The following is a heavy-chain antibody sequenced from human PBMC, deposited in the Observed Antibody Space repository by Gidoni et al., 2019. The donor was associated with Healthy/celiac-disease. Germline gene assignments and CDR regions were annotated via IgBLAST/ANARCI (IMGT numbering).Heavy chain of an antibody. J-gene: IGHJ2*01. D-gene: IGHD5-12*01. CDR2: ISWNSGSI. Sequence: EVQLVESGGGLVQPGRSLRLSCQASGFTFDDHASHWVRQAHGKGLEWVSGISWNSGSIGYADSVKGRFTIARDNAKNSLYLQMNSLRAEDTALYYCAKDIGYSGYDSPQNGYFDHWGRGTLVTVSS. CDR1: GFTFDDHA. CDR3: AKDIGYSGYDSPQNGYFDH. V-gene: IGHV3-9*01.